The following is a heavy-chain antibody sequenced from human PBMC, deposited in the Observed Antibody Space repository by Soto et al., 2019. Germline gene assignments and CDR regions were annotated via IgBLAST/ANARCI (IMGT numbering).Heavy chain of an antibody. Sequence: ASVKVSCKASGYTFTSYDINWVRQATGQGLEWMGWMNPNSGNTGYAQKFQGRVTMTRNTSISTAYMELSSLRSEDTAVYYCARGRGDNGGNYFDYWGQGTLVTVSS. CDR2: MNPNSGNT. D-gene: IGHD2-15*01. CDR3: ARGRGDNGGNYFDY. V-gene: IGHV1-8*01. CDR1: GYTFTSYD. J-gene: IGHJ4*02.